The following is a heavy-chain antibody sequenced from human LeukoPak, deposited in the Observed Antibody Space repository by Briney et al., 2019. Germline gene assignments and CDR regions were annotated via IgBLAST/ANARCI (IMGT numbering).Heavy chain of an antibody. Sequence: ASVKVSCKASGYTFTSYYMHWVRQAPGQGLEWMGIINPSGGSTSYAQKFQGRVTMTRDMSTSTVYMELSSLRSEDTAVYYCARARDYSSSWYNWFDPWGQGTLVTVSS. CDR3: ARARDYSSSWYNWFDP. V-gene: IGHV1-46*01. D-gene: IGHD6-13*01. J-gene: IGHJ5*02. CDR1: GYTFTSYY. CDR2: INPSGGST.